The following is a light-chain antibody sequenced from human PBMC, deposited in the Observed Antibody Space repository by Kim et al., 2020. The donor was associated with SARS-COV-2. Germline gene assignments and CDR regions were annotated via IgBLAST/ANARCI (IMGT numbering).Light chain of an antibody. J-gene: IGKJ3*01. CDR1: QDIKNY. Sequence: DIQMTQSPSALSASVGDRVTITCRASQDIKNYLAWFQQKPGKATKSLIHAASRLQSGVPSKFSGSGSGTEFTLTITGLQPEDFATYYCQQYINYPPTFGPGTKVDIK. CDR3: QQYINYPPT. V-gene: IGKV1-16*02. CDR2: AAS.